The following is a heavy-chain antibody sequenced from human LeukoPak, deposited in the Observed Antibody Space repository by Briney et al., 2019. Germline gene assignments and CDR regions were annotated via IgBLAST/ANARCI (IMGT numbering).Heavy chain of an antibody. CDR1: GFTVSSNY. CDR2: IYIDRST. V-gene: IGHV3-53*01. CDR3: AKRNTMVRGGPCFDY. D-gene: IGHD3-10*01. Sequence: PGGSLRLSCAASGFTVSSNYMSWVRQAPGKGLEWVSVIYIDRSTYYADSVKGRFTISRDNSKNTLYLQMTSLRPEDTAIYYCAKRNTMVRGGPCFDYWGRGILVTVSS. J-gene: IGHJ4*02.